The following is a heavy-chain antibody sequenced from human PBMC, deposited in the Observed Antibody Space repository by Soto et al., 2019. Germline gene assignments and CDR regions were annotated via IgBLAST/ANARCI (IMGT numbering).Heavy chain of an antibody. CDR3: ATAPRGDDVDTAMVFGY. J-gene: IGHJ4*02. D-gene: IGHD5-18*01. CDR2: NYYSGST. Sequence: QVQLQESGPGLVKPSQTLSLTCTVSGGSISSGGYYWSWIRQHPGKGLEWIGYNYYSGSTYYNPSVMSRVTISVDKSKNQFSLKLSSVTDADTAVYYCATAPRGDDVDTAMVFGYWGQGTLVTVSS. CDR1: GGSISSGGYY. V-gene: IGHV4-31*03.